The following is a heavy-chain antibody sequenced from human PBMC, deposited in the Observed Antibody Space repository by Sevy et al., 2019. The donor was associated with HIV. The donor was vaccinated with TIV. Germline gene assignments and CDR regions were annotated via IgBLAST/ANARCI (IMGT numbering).Heavy chain of an antibody. CDR1: GDSISGYY. CDR2: IFYTRST. CDR3: ARGDPELLYGIDV. V-gene: IGHV4-59*01. D-gene: IGHD1-7*01. J-gene: IGHJ6*02. Sequence: SQTLSLTCTVSGDSISGYYWSWIRQPPGKGLEWIGYIFYTRSTNYNPSLKSRVTISKDTSKNQISLKLSSVTAADTALYYCARGDPELLYGIDVRGQGTTVTVSS.